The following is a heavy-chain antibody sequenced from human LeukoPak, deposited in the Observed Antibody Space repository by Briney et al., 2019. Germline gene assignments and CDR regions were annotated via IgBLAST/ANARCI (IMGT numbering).Heavy chain of an antibody. CDR2: IYTSGST. CDR1: GGSISSGSYY. J-gene: IGHJ5*02. CDR3: ARDLAFDP. D-gene: IGHD5-12*01. Sequence: SETLSLTWTVSGGSISSGSYYWSWIRQPAGKGLEWIGRIYTSGSTNYNPSLKSRVTISVDTSKNQFSLKLSSVTAADTAVYYCARDLAFDPWGQGTLVTVSS. V-gene: IGHV4-61*02.